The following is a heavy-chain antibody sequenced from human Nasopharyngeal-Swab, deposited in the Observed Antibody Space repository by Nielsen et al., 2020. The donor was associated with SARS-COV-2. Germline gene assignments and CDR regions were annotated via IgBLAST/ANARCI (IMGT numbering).Heavy chain of an antibody. CDR2: ISAYNGNT. V-gene: IGHV1-18*01. D-gene: IGHD3-10*01. J-gene: IGHJ4*02. CDR3: ARDFEEVSGSGFDY. Sequence: WVRQAPGQGLEWMGWISAYNGNTNYAQKLQGRVTMTTDTSTSTAYMELRSLRSDDTAVYYCARDFEEVSGSGFDYWGQGTLVTVSS.